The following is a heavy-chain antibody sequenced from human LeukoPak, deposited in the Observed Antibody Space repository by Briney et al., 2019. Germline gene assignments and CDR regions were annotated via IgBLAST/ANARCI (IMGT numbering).Heavy chain of an antibody. J-gene: IGHJ4*02. CDR3: VRGRRTIFGVVIPHFDN. D-gene: IGHD3-3*01. CDR2: IDNSGST. CDR1: RGSISSYY. Sequence: SETLSLTCTVSRGSISSYYWSWIRQAPEQGLERIGYIDNSGSTNSNPSLKSRVTMSVDTTKNQFSLKLSSVTAVDTAVYYCVRGRRTIFGVVIPHFDNWGQGTLVTVSS. V-gene: IGHV4-59*01.